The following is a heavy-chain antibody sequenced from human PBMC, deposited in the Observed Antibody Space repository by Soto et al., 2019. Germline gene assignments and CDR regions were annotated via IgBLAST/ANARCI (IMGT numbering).Heavy chain of an antibody. D-gene: IGHD3-16*01. CDR3: ARELGIWGYQQNHDVFNM. J-gene: IGHJ3*02. Sequence: GASVKVSCKASGYTFTGYYMHWVRQAPGQGLEWMGWINPNSGGTNYAQKFQGWVTMTRDTSISTAYMELSRLRSDDTAVYYCARELGIWGYQQNHDVFNMWGEGTMVIVSS. CDR2: INPNSGGT. V-gene: IGHV1-2*04. CDR1: GYTFTGYY.